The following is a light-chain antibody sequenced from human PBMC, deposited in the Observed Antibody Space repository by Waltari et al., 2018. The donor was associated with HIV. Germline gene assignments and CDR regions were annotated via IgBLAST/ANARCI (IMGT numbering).Light chain of an antibody. V-gene: IGLV3-27*01. J-gene: IGLJ3*02. CDR3: YSAADNNLRV. Sequence: SYELTQPSSVSVSPGQTARITCSGDVLTKKYARWFQQKPGQAPVLLIYKDSERPSGIPERFSGFSSGTTVTLTISGAQVEDEADYYCYSAADNNLRVFGGGTKLTVL. CDR1: VLTKKY. CDR2: KDS.